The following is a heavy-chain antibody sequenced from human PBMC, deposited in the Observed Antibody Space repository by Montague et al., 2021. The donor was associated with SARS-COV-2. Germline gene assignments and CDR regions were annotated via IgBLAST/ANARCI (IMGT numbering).Heavy chain of an antibody. CDR2: INWNGGST. D-gene: IGHD3-22*01. Sequence: SLSASGFPFDDYGMSWVRQAPGKGLEWVSGINWNGGSTGYADSVKGRFTISRDNAKNSLYLQMNSLRAEDTALYYCARDGTYYYDSSGYLGRGVGAFDIWGQGTMVTVSS. J-gene: IGHJ3*02. V-gene: IGHV3-20*03. CDR1: GFPFDDYG. CDR3: ARDGTYYYDSSGYLGRGVGAFDI.